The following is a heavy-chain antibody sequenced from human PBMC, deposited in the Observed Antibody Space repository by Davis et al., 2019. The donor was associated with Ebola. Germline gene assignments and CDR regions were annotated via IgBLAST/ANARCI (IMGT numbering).Heavy chain of an antibody. D-gene: IGHD4-23*01. CDR1: GGTFTSYS. J-gene: IGHJ3*02. Sequence: SVKVSCKASGGTFTSYSIKWVRQAPGQGLEWMGGIMATFGTVNYAQKFQGRVTITADKSTSTTYIELRSLRSEDTAVYYCATSYNGNSFEAFDIWGQGTMVTVSS. CDR3: ATSYNGNSFEAFDI. CDR2: IMATFGTV. V-gene: IGHV1-69*06.